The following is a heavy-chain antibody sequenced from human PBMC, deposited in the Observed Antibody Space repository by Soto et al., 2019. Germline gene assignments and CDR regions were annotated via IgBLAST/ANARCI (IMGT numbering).Heavy chain of an antibody. CDR2: IYYSGNT. CDR1: GGSISSGDYY. J-gene: IGHJ3*02. D-gene: IGHD3-10*01. CDR3: ARRRWFGYTFDI. Sequence: QLQLQESGPGLVKPSETLSLTCTVSGGSISSGDYYWGWIRRPPGKGLEYIGNIYYSGNTYYNPSLKSRVTISVHTSKNQFSLSLSSVTAADTAVYYCARRRWFGYTFDIWGQGAMVTVSS. V-gene: IGHV4-39*01.